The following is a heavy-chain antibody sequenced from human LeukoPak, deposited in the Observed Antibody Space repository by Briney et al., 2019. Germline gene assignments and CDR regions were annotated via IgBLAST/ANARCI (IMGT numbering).Heavy chain of an antibody. D-gene: IGHD3-10*01. CDR2: ISSSTI. Sequence: GGSLRLSCAASGFTFSSYSMTWVRQAPGKGLEWVSYISSSTIYYADSVKGRFTISRDNAKNSLYLQMNSLRAEDTAVYYCARDSGFGEFFYWGQGTLVTVSS. CDR1: GFTFSSYS. V-gene: IGHV3-48*01. CDR3: ARDSGFGEFFY. J-gene: IGHJ4*02.